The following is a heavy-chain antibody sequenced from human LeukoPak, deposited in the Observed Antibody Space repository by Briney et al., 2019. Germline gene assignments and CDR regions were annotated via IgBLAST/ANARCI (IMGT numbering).Heavy chain of an antibody. V-gene: IGHV3-15*01. J-gene: IGHJ4*02. D-gene: IGHD6-19*01. CDR2: IKSQADNGTT. CDR3: TVGAAVSGD. CDR1: GFTFSNAW. Sequence: GSLRLSCEASGFTFSNAWMNWVRQAPGKGLEWVGRIKSQADNGTTNYARPVKGRFTISRDDSRNTLFLQMNSLKVEDTAVYYCTVGAAVSGDWGEGTMVTVCS.